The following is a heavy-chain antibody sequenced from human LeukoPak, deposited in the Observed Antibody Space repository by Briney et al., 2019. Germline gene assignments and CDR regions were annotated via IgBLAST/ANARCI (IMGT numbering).Heavy chain of an antibody. CDR3: ARGASY. CDR2: ISTSSSYI. V-gene: IGHV3-21*01. D-gene: IGHD3-16*01. J-gene: IGHJ4*02. CDR1: GFTFSNYG. Sequence: GGSLRLSCAASGFTFSNYGMHWVRQAPGKGLEWLSYISTSSSYIYYADSVKGRFTVSRDNAMNSLFLQMNSLIAEDTAVYYCARGASYWGQGTLVTVSS.